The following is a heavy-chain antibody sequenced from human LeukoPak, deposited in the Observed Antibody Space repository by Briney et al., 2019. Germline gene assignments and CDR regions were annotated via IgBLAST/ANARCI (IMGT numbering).Heavy chain of an antibody. CDR2: INPNSGGT. Sequence: ASVKVSCKASGYTFTGYYMHWVRQAPGQGLEWMGWINPNSGGTNYAQKFQGRVTMTRDTSISTAYMELSRLRSDDTAVYYCARAAYDFRSGYHDYWGQGTLVTVSS. CDR3: ARAAYDFRSGYHDY. D-gene: IGHD3-3*01. CDR1: GYTFTGYY. V-gene: IGHV1-2*02. J-gene: IGHJ4*02.